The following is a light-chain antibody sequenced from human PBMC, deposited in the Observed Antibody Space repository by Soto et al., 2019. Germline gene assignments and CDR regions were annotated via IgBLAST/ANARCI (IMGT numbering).Light chain of an antibody. Sequence: QSPLTQPASARGSPGQSFTISCTGTISDVGGYNYVSWYQQHPGKAPKLMIYEVSKRPSGVPDRFSGSKSGNKASLTVSGLQAEDEADYYCSSYAGSNNLYVFGTGTTVTVL. CDR2: EVS. J-gene: IGLJ1*01. CDR3: SSYAGSNNLYV. CDR1: ISDVGGYNY. V-gene: IGLV2-8*01.